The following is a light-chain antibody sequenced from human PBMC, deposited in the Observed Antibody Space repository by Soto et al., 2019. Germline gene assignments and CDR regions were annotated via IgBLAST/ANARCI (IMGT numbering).Light chain of an antibody. CDR3: QQFGTSPLWT. CDR2: GAS. Sequence: EIVLTQSPGTLSLSPGERATLSCWASQSVSSTFLAWFQQKPGQAPRLLIYGASTRATGIPDRFSGSGSGTDFTLTINRLEPEDSAVYYCQQFGTSPLWTFGQGTKGEIK. J-gene: IGKJ1*01. V-gene: IGKV3-20*01. CDR1: QSVSSTF.